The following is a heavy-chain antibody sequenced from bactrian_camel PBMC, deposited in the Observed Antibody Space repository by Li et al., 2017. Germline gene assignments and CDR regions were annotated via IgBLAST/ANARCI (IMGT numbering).Heavy chain of an antibody. Sequence: VQLVESGGGLVQPGGSLRLSCVASEFSSHDMSWVRQAPGKGLEWVSSINSGGSLTYYADSVKGRFTISRDNAKNTLYLQMNSLKTEDTAVYYCATGLLADHGLGLGTQVTVS. V-gene: IGHV3S40*01. J-gene: IGHJ4*01. D-gene: IGHD5*01. CDR1: EFSSHD. CDR2: INSGGSLT.